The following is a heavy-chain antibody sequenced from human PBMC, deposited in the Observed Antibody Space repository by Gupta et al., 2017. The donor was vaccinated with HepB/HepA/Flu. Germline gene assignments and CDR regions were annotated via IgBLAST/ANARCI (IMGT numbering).Heavy chain of an antibody. CDR3: ARTYYDFYNWFDP. Sequence: QLQLQESGPGLVKPSETLSLTCTVSGGSISSSSYYWGWIRQPPGKGLEWIGSIYYSGSTYYNPSLKSRVTISVDTSKNQFSLKLSSVTAADTAVYYCARTYYDFYNWFDPWGQGTLVTVSS. CDR2: IYYSGST. V-gene: IGHV4-39*01. CDR1: GGSISSSSYY. D-gene: IGHD3-3*01. J-gene: IGHJ5*02.